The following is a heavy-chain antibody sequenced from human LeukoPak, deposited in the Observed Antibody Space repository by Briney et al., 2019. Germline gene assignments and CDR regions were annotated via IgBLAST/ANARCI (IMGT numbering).Heavy chain of an antibody. CDR2: INSDASDT. V-gene: IGHV3-74*01. Sequence: GGSLRLSCAASGFTFSRHWMHWVRQAPGKGLVWISRINSDASDTNYADFVKGRFTISRDNAKNTVYLQINSLRAEDTAVYYCAKDGTVYSYGSFDYWGQGTLVTVSS. D-gene: IGHD5-18*01. CDR3: AKDGTVYSYGSFDY. J-gene: IGHJ4*02. CDR1: GFTFSRHW.